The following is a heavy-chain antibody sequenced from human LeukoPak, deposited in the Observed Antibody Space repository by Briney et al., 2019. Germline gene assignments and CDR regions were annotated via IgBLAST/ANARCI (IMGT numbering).Heavy chain of an antibody. Sequence: SETLSLTCTVSGGSISSGSYYWSWIRQPAGKGLEWIGRIYTSGSTNYNPSLKSRVTISVDTSKNQFSLKLSSVTAADTAVYYCASSPAAIKATLYYWGQGTLVTVSS. D-gene: IGHD2-2*01. CDR2: IYTSGST. CDR3: ASSPAAIKATLYY. V-gene: IGHV4-61*02. J-gene: IGHJ4*02. CDR1: GGSISSGSYY.